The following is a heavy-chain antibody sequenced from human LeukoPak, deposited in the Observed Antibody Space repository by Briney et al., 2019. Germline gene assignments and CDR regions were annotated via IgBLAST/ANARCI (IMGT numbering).Heavy chain of an antibody. D-gene: IGHD3-3*01. CDR3: ARDRSYDFPPEEAFDI. J-gene: IGHJ3*02. CDR2: ISAYNGNT. Sequence: ASVKVSCKASGYTFTSYVISWVRQAPGQGLEWMGWISAYNGNTNYAQKLQGRVTMTTDTSTSTAYMELRSLRSDDTAVYYCARDRSYDFPPEEAFDIWGQGTMVTVSS. V-gene: IGHV1-18*01. CDR1: GYTFTSYV.